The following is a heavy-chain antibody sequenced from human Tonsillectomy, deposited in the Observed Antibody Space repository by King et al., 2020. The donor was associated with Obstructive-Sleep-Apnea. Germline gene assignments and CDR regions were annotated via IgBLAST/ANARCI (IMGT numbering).Heavy chain of an antibody. Sequence: VQLVESGGGVVQPGRSLRLSCAASGFTFSSYGMHWVRQAPGKGLEWLAVIWYDGSNKYYADSVKGRFTISRDNSKNTLYLQMNSLRAEDTAVYYCARVRIQLWYSMDVWGQGTTVTVSS. CDR3: ARVRIQLWYSMDV. J-gene: IGHJ6*02. CDR1: GFTFSSYG. D-gene: IGHD5-18*01. CDR2: IWYDGSNK. V-gene: IGHV3-33*01.